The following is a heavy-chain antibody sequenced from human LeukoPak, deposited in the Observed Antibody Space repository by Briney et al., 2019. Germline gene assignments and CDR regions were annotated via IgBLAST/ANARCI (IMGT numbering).Heavy chain of an antibody. CDR1: GNSFTSYW. V-gene: IGHV5-51*01. D-gene: IGHD3-10*01. Sequence: GESLKISCKCSGNSFTSYWIGWVRQMPGKGLEWMGIIYPGDSDTRYSPSLQGQVTISADKSISTAYLQWSSLKASDTAMYYCARRLTSRGDDAFDIWGQGTMVTVSS. J-gene: IGHJ3*02. CDR2: IYPGDSDT. CDR3: ARRLTSRGDDAFDI.